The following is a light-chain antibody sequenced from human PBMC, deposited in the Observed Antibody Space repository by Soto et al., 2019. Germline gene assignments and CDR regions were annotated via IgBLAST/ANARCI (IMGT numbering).Light chain of an antibody. CDR3: CSYAGSPRYV. CDR2: DVR. J-gene: IGLJ1*01. Sequence: QSVLTQPRSVSGSPGQSVTISCTGTSSDVGTYNYVSCYQQHPGKAPKVMIYDVRERPSGVPDRFSGSKSGNPASLTISGLQAEDEADYYCCSYAGSPRYVFGTGTKLTVL. V-gene: IGLV2-11*01. CDR1: SSDVGTYNY.